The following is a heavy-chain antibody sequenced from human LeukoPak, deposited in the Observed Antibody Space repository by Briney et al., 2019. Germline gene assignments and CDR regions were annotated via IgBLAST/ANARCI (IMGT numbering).Heavy chain of an antibody. D-gene: IGHD6-13*01. Sequence: SETLSLTCTVSGGSISSSSYYWGWIRQPPGKGLEWIGSIYYSGSTYYNPSLKSRVTISVDTSKNQFSLKLSSVTAADTAVYYCASLGVAAAGPLVLGYWGQGTLVTVSS. CDR3: ASLGVAAAGPLVLGY. CDR2: IYYSGST. J-gene: IGHJ4*02. CDR1: GGSISSSSYY. V-gene: IGHV4-39*01.